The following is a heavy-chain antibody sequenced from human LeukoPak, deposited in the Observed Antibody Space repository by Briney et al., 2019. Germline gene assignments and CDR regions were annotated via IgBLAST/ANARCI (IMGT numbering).Heavy chain of an antibody. CDR3: AKAGITMTQITAGI. CDR2: IKYDASST. D-gene: IGHD3-22*01. CDR1: GFTFSSHW. J-gene: IGHJ4*02. V-gene: IGHV3-74*01. Sequence: GGSLRLSCADSGFTFSSHWMHWVRQAPGKGLVWVSRIKYDASSTSYADSVKGRFTISRDNSKNTLYLQMNSLRAEDTAVYYCAKAGITMTQITAGIWGQGTLVTVSS.